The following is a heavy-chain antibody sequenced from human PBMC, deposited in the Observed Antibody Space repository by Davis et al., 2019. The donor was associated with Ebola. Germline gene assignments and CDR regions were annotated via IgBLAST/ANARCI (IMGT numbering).Heavy chain of an antibody. CDR3: ARHLSGSYYKHFDY. Sequence: MPSETLSLTCAVYGGSFSYYYWSWIRQPPGKGLEWIGEINHSGSTNYNPSLKSRVTISVDTSKNQFSLKLSSVTAADTAVYYCARHLSGSYYKHFDYWGQGTLVTVSS. CDR1: GGSFSYYY. CDR2: INHSGST. V-gene: IGHV4-34*01. D-gene: IGHD1-26*01. J-gene: IGHJ4*02.